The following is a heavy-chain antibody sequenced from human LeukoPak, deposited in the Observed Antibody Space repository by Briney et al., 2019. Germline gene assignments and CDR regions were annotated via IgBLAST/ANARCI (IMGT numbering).Heavy chain of an antibody. Sequence: SETLSLTCTVSGGSISSFYWSWIRQPPGKGLEWIGYIYHSGSTNYNPSLKSRVTISVDTSKNQFSLKLSSVTAADTAVYYCARRTLLWFGEPTRLDYWGQGTLVTVSS. CDR2: IYHSGST. D-gene: IGHD3-10*01. V-gene: IGHV4-59*12. CDR3: ARRTLLWFGEPTRLDY. CDR1: GGSISSFY. J-gene: IGHJ4*02.